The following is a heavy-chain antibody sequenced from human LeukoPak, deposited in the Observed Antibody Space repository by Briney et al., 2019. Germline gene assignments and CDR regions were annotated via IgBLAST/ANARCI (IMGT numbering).Heavy chain of an antibody. V-gene: IGHV3-30*18. Sequence: GGSLRLSCAASGFTFNNYGMHWVRQAPGKGLEWVAVIATDGRDKKYADSVKGRFTISRDNSKNTLYLEMNSLRPEDTAVYHCVKDSKVAAAGYFFDYWGQGTLVTVSS. CDR3: VKDSKVAAAGYFFDY. CDR1: GFTFNNYG. D-gene: IGHD6-13*01. CDR2: IATDGRDK. J-gene: IGHJ4*02.